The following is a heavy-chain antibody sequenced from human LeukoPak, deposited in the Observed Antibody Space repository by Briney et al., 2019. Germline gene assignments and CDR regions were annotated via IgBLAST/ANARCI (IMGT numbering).Heavy chain of an antibody. V-gene: IGHV3-30-3*01. CDR3: ARDPRIAAAGYFDY. CDR2: ISYDGSNK. D-gene: IGHD6-13*01. CDR1: GFTFSSYA. J-gene: IGHJ4*02. Sequence: GGSPRLSCAASGFTFSSYAMHWVRQAPGKGLEWVAVISYDGSNKYYGDSVKGRFTISRDNSKNTLYLQMNSLRAEDTAVYYCARDPRIAAAGYFDYWGQGTLVTVSS.